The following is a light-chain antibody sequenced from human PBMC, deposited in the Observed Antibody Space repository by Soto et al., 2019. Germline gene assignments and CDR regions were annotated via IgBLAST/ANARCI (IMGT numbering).Light chain of an antibody. CDR3: QQYDDYPLT. V-gene: IGKV1-5*01. CDR1: QSVRSW. Sequence: EIQMTQSPATLSASVRDRVTITCRASQSVRSWLAWYQQKPGTAPKLLIFDVSRLESGVPPRFSGSASGTEFTLTISSLQPDDFATYYCQQYDDYPLTFGGGTKVDIK. CDR2: DVS. J-gene: IGKJ4*01.